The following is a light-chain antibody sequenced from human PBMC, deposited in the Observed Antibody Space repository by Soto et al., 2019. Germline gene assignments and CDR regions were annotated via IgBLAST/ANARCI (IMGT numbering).Light chain of an antibody. CDR3: QQYGSSSYT. V-gene: IGKV3-20*01. CDR2: GAS. J-gene: IGKJ2*01. Sequence: DIVLTQSPDTLSLSPGDRATLSCRASQSVSRNYLAWYQQKPGQAPRLLIYGASTRATGIPDRFSGSGSGTDFTLTISRLEPEDFAVYYCQQYGSSSYTFGQGTRLEIK. CDR1: QSVSRNY.